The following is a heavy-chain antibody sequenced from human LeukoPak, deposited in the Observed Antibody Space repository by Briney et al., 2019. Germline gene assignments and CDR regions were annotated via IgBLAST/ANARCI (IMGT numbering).Heavy chain of an antibody. J-gene: IGHJ4*02. Sequence: GGSLTLSCAASGFTFSSYEMNWVRQAPGNGLEWVSYISSTGTTIYYGDSVKGRLSISRDNAKKSLYLQMNSLRAEETSVYYRARDIRGLSYCFYYWGQGALVTVSS. D-gene: IGHD1-26*01. V-gene: IGHV3-48*03. CDR1: GFTFSSYE. CDR2: ISSTGTTI. CDR3: ARDIRGLSYCFYY.